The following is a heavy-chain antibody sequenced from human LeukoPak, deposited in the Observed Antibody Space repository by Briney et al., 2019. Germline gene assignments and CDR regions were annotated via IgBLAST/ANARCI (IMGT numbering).Heavy chain of an antibody. D-gene: IGHD2-2*01. CDR1: EYTFTGYY. V-gene: IGHV1-2*02. CDR2: INPNSGGT. CDR3: ARDRCSSTSCYQSSYYMDV. J-gene: IGHJ6*03. Sequence: ASVKVSCKASEYTFTGYYMHWVRQAPGQGLEWMGWINPNSGGTNYAQKFQGRVTMTRDTSISTAYMELSRLRSDDTAVYYCARDRCSSTSCYQSSYYMDVWGKGTTVTVSS.